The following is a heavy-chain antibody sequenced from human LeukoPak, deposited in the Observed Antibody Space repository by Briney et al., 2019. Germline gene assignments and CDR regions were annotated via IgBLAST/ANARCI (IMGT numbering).Heavy chain of an antibody. D-gene: IGHD1-14*01. CDR3: ARARPECVYFDY. CDR1: GFTFSSYA. J-gene: IGHJ4*02. Sequence: GGSLRLSCAASGFTFSSYAMHWVRQAPGKGLEWVAVISYDGSNKYYADSVKGRFTISRDNSKNTLYLQMNSLRAEDTAVYYCARARPECVYFDYWGQGTLVTVSS. V-gene: IGHV3-30*04. CDR2: ISYDGSNK.